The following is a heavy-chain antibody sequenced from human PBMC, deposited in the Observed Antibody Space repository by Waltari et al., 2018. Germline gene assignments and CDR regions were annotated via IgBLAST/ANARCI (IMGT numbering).Heavy chain of an antibody. D-gene: IGHD6-19*01. V-gene: IGHV1-46*03. Sequence: QVQLVQSGAEVKKPGASVKVSCKASGYPFTTYYMHWVRQAPGQGLEWVGIINPDGGSTSYAQKFQDRLTMTRDTSTSTVYMQLTSLTSKDTAVYYCASQRAGSGWLSIDYWGQGTLVTVSS. J-gene: IGHJ4*02. CDR2: INPDGGST. CDR3: ASQRAGSGWLSIDY. CDR1: GYPFTTYY.